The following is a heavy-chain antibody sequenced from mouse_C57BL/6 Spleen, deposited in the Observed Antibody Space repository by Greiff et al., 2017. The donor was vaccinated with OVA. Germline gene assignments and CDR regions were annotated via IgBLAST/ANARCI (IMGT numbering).Heavy chain of an antibody. CDR1: GFTFSSYA. CDR3: ARVYFYGSSSYFCD. CDR2: ISDGGSYT. V-gene: IGHV5-4*03. J-gene: IGHJ2*01. D-gene: IGHD1-1*01. Sequence: DVMLVESGGGLVKPGGSLKLSCAASGFTFSSYAMSWVRQTPEKRLEWVATISDGGSYTSYPDNVKGRFTITRDNATNNLYLQMCHLKSEDTAIYYCARVYFYGSSSYFCDWGQGATLTVSS.